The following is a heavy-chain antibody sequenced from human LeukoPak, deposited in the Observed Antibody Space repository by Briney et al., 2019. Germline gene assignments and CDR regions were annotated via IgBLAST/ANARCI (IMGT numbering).Heavy chain of an antibody. CDR1: GLIFSTYG. V-gene: IGHV3-30*03. J-gene: IGHJ4*01. CDR2: ISHDGSDD. D-gene: IGHD7-27*01. Sequence: GGSLRLSCVASGLIFSTYGMHWVRQFQGKGLEWVALISHDGSDDYYGDSVKGRFTISRDNSQNTLYLQMNSLGPEDTALYYCVAPSTVPSNWETLEYWGHGTLVTVSS. CDR3: VAPSTVPSNWETLEY.